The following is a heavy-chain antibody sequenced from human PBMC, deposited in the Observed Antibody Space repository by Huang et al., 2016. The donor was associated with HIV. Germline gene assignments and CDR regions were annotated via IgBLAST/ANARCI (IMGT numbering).Heavy chain of an antibody. V-gene: IGHV4-34*02. J-gene: IGHJ4*02. D-gene: IGHD5-18*01. Sequence: QVQLQQWGAGLLKPSETLSLTCAVYGDSLSGYYWSWIRQSPGKELEWIGEIHHSGTTNYNPSLKSRVTISLDTSKKQFSLKVKSVTAADTAVFYCARGRRWLQRKIYYFDYWGQGTLVTVSS. CDR3: ARGRRWLQRKIYYFDY. CDR2: IHHSGTT. CDR1: GDSLSGYY.